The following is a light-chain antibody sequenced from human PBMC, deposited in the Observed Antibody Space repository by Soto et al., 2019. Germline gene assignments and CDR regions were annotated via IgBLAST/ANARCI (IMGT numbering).Light chain of an antibody. J-gene: IGKJ1*01. CDR2: KAS. Sequence: DIQMTQSPSTLSASVGDRVTITCRASQSITDWLAWYQQKPGKAPKFLIYKASNLEGGVPSRFSGSGSGTEFPLTNRSVAAYDFSTYFWQYWDDFSWTFRQGTKVEIK. CDR1: QSITDW. V-gene: IGKV1-5*03. CDR3: QYWDDFSWT.